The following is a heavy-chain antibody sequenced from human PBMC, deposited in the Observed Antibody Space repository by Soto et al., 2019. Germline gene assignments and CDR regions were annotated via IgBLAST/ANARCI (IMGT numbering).Heavy chain of an antibody. CDR2: IIPIFGTA. D-gene: IGHD2-8*01. Sequence: QVQLVQSGAEVKKPGSSVKVSCKASGGTFSSYAISWVRQAPGQGLEWMGGIIPIFGTANYAQKFQGRVTITADESTSTAYMELSSLRSEDTAVYYCARGGAPEAIVLMDWFDPWGQGTLVTVSS. CDR1: GGTFSSYA. V-gene: IGHV1-69*12. CDR3: ARGGAPEAIVLMDWFDP. J-gene: IGHJ5*02.